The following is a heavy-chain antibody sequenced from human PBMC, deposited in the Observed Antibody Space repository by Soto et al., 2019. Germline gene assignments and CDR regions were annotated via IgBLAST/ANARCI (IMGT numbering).Heavy chain of an antibody. J-gene: IGHJ6*02. V-gene: IGHV1-8*01. D-gene: IGHD1-1*01. Sequence: QVQLVQSGAEVKKPGASVKVSCKASGYTFTSYDIKWVRQATGQGLEWMGWMNPNSGNTGYAQKFQGRVTMTRNTSIITAYMELSSLRSEDTAVYYCARERTGTTSMDVWGQGTTVTVSS. CDR3: ARERTGTTSMDV. CDR2: MNPNSGNT. CDR1: GYTFTSYD.